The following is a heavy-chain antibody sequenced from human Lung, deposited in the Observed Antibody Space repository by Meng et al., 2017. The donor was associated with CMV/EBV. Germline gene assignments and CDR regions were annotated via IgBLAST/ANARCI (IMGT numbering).Heavy chain of an antibody. J-gene: IGHJ4*02. CDR2: INPSAGGT. D-gene: IGHD6-13*01. Sequence: ASVXVSXKASGYPFTIYYMHWVRQAPGQGLEWMGIINPSAGGTSYAQKFRGRLTMTRDTSTSTVYMELSSLRSEDTAVYYCARDRGYANSWYEADYWGQGXLVTVSS. CDR1: GYPFTIYY. CDR3: ARDRGYANSWYEADY. V-gene: IGHV1-46*01.